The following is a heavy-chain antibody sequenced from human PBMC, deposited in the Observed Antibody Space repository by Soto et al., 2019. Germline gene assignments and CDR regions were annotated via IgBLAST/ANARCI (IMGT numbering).Heavy chain of an antibody. CDR3: TNNWWGGLLFTV. V-gene: IGHV1-18*01. Sequence: GASVKVSCKASGYTFTSYGISWVRQAPGQGLEWMGWISAYNGNTNYAQKLQGRVTMTTDTSTSTAYMELNSLRVDDTALYYCTNNWWGGLLFTVWGQGTLVTVSS. CDR2: ISAYNGNT. D-gene: IGHD1-20*01. J-gene: IGHJ4*02. CDR1: GYTFTSYG.